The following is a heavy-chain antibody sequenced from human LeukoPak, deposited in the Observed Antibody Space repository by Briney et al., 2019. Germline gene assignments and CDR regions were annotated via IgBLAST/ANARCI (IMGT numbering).Heavy chain of an antibody. D-gene: IGHD4-17*01. V-gene: IGHV3-23*01. Sequence: GGSLRLSCAASGFTFSSYAMSWVRQAPGKGLEWVSAISGNGGSTYYADSVKGRFTISRDNSKNTLYLQMNSLRAEDTAVYYCAKGSTSTVTPTDYWGQGTLVTVSS. J-gene: IGHJ4*02. CDR2: ISGNGGST. CDR3: AKGSTSTVTPTDY. CDR1: GFTFSSYA.